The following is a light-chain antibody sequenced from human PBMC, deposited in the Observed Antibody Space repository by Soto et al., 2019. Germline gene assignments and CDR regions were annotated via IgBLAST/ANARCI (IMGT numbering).Light chain of an antibody. CDR1: QSVSSSY. CDR2: GAS. V-gene: IGKV3-20*01. Sequence: EIVLTQSPGTLSLSPGERANLSCRASQSVSSSYLAWYQQKPGQAPRLLIYGASSRATGIPDRFSGSGSVTDFTVTISRLEPEDFAVYYCQQYDSSPLTFGGGNKVVIK. CDR3: QQYDSSPLT. J-gene: IGKJ4*01.